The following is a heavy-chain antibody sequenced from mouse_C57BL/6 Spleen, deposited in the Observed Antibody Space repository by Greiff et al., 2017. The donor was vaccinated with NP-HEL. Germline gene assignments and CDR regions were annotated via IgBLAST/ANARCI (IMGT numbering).Heavy chain of an antibody. CDR3: ARGRYYGSSPLDY. J-gene: IGHJ2*01. Sequence: EVQLQQSGPELVKPGASVKIPCKASGYTFTDYNMDWVKQSHGKSLEWIGDINPNNGGTIYNQKFKGKATLTVDKSSSTAYMELRSLTSEDTAVYYCARGRYYGSSPLDYWGQGTTLTVSS. CDR2: INPNNGGT. CDR1: GYTFTDYN. D-gene: IGHD1-1*01. V-gene: IGHV1-18*01.